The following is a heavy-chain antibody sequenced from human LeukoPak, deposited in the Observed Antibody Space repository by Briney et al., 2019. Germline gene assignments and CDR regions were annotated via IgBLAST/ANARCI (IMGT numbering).Heavy chain of an antibody. CDR2: IKSKTDGGTT. Sequence: TSGGSLRLSCAASGFTFSNAWMSWVRQAPGKGLERVGRIKSKTDGGTTDYAAPVKGRFTISRDDSENTLYLQMDSLKTEDTAVYYCTTTAPYDSSGYTDWGQGTLVTVSS. V-gene: IGHV3-15*01. D-gene: IGHD3-22*01. CDR1: GFTFSNAW. J-gene: IGHJ4*02. CDR3: TTTAPYDSSGYTD.